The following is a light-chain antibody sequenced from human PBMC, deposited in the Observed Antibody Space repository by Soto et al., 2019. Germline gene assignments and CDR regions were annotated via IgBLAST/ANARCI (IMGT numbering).Light chain of an antibody. CDR2: GAP. V-gene: IGKV1-9*01. CDR3: QQINTYPH. J-gene: IGKJ5*01. CDR1: QDISSF. Sequence: DIQLTQSPSFLSASVGDRVTITCRASQDISSFLAWYQQKSGKAPNLLIYGAPTLQSGVPSRFSGSGSGTEFTLTISSLQPEDFATYFCQQINTYPHFGQGTRLEIK.